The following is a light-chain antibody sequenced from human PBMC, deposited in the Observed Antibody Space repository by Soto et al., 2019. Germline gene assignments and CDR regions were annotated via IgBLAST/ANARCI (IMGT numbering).Light chain of an antibody. V-gene: IGLV2-14*03. J-gene: IGLJ1*01. CDR1: SSDVGGYNY. Sequence: QSALTQPASVSGSPGQSITISCTGTSSDVGGYNYVSWYQQHPGKAPKLMIYDVSYRLSGISNRFSGSKSGNTASLTISGLQAEDEADYYCSSYTSSSTYVFGTGTKLTVL. CDR3: SSYTSSSTYV. CDR2: DVS.